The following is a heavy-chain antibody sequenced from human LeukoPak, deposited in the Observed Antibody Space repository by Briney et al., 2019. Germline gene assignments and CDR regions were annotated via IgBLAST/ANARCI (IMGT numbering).Heavy chain of an antibody. V-gene: IGHV3-11*06. CDR2: ISGSSSNT. Sequence: GGSLRLSCAASGFTFSDYYMSWIRQAPGKGLEWVSYISGSSSNTNYADSVKGRFTISSDNAKNSLYLQMNSLRAEDTAVYYCASSAGAAAGLDYWGQGTLVTVSS. CDR1: GFTFSDYY. D-gene: IGHD6-13*01. J-gene: IGHJ4*02. CDR3: ASSAGAAAGLDY.